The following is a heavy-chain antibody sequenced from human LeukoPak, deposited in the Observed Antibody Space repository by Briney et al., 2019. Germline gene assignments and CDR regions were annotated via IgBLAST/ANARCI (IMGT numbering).Heavy chain of an antibody. CDR3: ARAYPPLRTAAAGDQ. CDR2: ISYRSSPI. CDR1: GFTFSDCD. Sequence: GGSLRLSCTASGFTFSDCDMSWVRQAPGKGLEWVSSISYRSSPIYYADSVEGRFTISRDNAKNSLYLQMDSLRAGDTAVYYCARAYPPLRTAAAGDQWGQGTLVTVSS. J-gene: IGHJ4*02. V-gene: IGHV3-21*01. D-gene: IGHD6-13*01.